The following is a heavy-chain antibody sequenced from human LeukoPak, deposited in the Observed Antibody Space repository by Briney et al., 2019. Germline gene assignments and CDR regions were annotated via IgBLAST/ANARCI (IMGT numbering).Heavy chain of an antibody. Sequence: PGGSLRLSCAASGFTFSNYWMSWVRQAPGKGLEWVANIKQDGSEKNYVDSVKGRFTISRDNAKNTLYLQMNSLRGEDTAVYYCAKDDWGQMTTLATVDYWGQGTLVTVSS. CDR3: AKDDWGQMTTLATVDY. V-gene: IGHV3-7*01. D-gene: IGHD4-23*01. CDR1: GFTFSNYW. CDR2: IKQDGSEK. J-gene: IGHJ4*02.